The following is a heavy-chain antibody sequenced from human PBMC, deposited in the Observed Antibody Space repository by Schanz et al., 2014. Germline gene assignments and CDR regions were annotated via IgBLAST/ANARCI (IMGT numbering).Heavy chain of an antibody. CDR2: ISYDGSNK. CDR3: ARPRFDYGEVDY. Sequence: QVQLVESGGGVVQPGRSLRLSCAAYGFTLSSYAMHWVRQAPGKGLEWVAVISYDGSNKYYADSVKGRFTISRDNSKNTLYLRMRSLRAEDTAVYYCARPRFDYGEVDYWGQGTLVTVSS. CDR1: GFTLSSYA. V-gene: IGHV3-30*14. D-gene: IGHD4-17*01. J-gene: IGHJ4*02.